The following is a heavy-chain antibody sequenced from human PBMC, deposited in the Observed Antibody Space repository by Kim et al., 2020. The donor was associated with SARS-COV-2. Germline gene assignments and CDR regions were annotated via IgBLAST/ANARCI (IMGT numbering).Heavy chain of an antibody. CDR2: INSDGRTT. Sequence: GGSLRLSCAASGFTFRNDWMHWVRQAPGKGLVWVSRINSDGRTTEYADSVKGRFTISRDNAKNTLYLQMSSLGVDDTAVYYCVRGLGVRGLGSNSVLYWGQGALVTVSS. CDR1: GFTFRNDW. D-gene: IGHD1-26*01. CDR3: VRGLGVRGLGSNSVLY. V-gene: IGHV3-74*03. J-gene: IGHJ4*02.